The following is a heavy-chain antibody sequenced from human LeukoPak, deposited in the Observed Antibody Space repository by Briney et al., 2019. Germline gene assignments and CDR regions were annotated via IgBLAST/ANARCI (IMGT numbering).Heavy chain of an antibody. CDR1: GGSISSSSYY. V-gene: IGHV4-39*07. CDR2: INHSGSA. CDR3: ARYGDYLYYFDY. J-gene: IGHJ4*02. Sequence: SETLSLTCTVSGGSISSSSYYWGWIRQPPGKGLEWIGEINHSGSANYNPSLKSRVTISVDTSKNQFFLTLTSVTAADTAVYYCARYGDYLYYFDYWGQGTLVTVSS. D-gene: IGHD4-17*01.